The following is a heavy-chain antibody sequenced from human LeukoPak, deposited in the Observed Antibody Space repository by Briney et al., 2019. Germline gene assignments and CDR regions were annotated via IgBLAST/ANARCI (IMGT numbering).Heavy chain of an antibody. CDR2: MNPNSGNT. CDR3: ARKGRGGGTPYAFDI. Sequence: ASVKVSCKASGYTFTSYDINWVRQAPGQGLEWMGWMNPNSGNTGYAQKFQGRVTMTRNTSISTAYMELSSLRSEDTAVYDCARKGRGGGTPYAFDIWGQGTMVTVSS. V-gene: IGHV1-8*01. J-gene: IGHJ3*02. D-gene: IGHD1-26*01. CDR1: GYTFTSYD.